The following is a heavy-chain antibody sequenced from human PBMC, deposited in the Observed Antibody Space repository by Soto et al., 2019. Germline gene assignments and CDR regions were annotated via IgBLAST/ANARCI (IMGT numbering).Heavy chain of an antibody. D-gene: IGHD5-18*01. CDR2: IWYDGSNK. CDR3: GRDGALGDTAVVDS. CDR1: GFTFSTYG. V-gene: IGHV3-33*01. J-gene: IGHJ4*02. Sequence: QVQLVESGGGVVQPGTSLRLSCAASGFTFSTYGMHWVRQAPGKGLEWVAVIWYDGSNKYHGDSLKGRFTISRDNSKKTLYLQMNILRAEDTAVYYCGRDGALGDTAVVDSWGQGTLVIVSS.